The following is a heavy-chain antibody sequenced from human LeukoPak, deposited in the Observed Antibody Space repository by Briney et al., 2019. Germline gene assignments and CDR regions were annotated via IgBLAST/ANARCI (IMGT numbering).Heavy chain of an antibody. D-gene: IGHD3-22*01. CDR3: AREGVTMIVVVITTAFDI. CDR1: GFTFSSYW. V-gene: IGHV3-7*01. Sequence: GGSLRLSRAASGFTFSSYWMSWVRQAPGKGLEWVANIKQDGSEKYYVDSVKGRFTISRDNAKNSLYLQMNSLRAEDTAVYYCAREGVTMIVVVITTAFDIWGQGTMVTVSS. J-gene: IGHJ3*02. CDR2: IKQDGSEK.